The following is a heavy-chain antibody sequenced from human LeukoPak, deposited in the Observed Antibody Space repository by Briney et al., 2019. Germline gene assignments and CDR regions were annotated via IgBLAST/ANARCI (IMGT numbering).Heavy chain of an antibody. CDR1: GFTFSSYA. CDR3: AREEDGIQLIPFDY. CDR2: ISYDGSNK. V-gene: IGHV3-30*09. J-gene: IGHJ4*02. D-gene: IGHD5-18*01. Sequence: GGSLRLSCAASGFTFSSYAMHWVRQAPGKGLEWVAVISYDGSNKYYPDSVKGRFAISRDNSKNTLYLQMNSLRAEDTAIYYCAREEDGIQLIPFDYWGQGTLVTVSS.